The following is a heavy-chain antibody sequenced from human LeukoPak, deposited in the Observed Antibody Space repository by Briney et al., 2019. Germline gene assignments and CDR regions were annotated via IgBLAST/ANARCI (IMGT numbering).Heavy chain of an antibody. CDR2: INPNSGGT. CDR1: GYTFTDNY. CDR3: ARPRDGYNYEAFDI. Sequence: ASVKVSCKASGYTFTDNYMNWVRQAPGQGLEWMGWINPNSGGTYYAQKVQGRVTMTRDTSISAACMEVSSLTSDDTGVYYCARPRDGYNYEAFDIWGQGTMVTVSS. J-gene: IGHJ3*02. D-gene: IGHD5-24*01. V-gene: IGHV1-2*02.